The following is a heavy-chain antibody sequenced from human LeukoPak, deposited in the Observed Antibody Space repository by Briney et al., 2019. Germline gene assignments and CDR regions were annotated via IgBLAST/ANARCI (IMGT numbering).Heavy chain of an antibody. CDR1: GDSINSAAYY. CDR3: AREVTTWFDP. V-gene: IGHV4-39*02. D-gene: IGHD4-17*01. J-gene: IGHJ5*02. CDR2: IYYSGRT. Sequence: PSETLSLTCTVSGDSINSAAYYWGWIRQPPGKGLEWIGSIYYSGRTYYNPSLKSRVTISVDTSKNQCSLKLSSVTAADTAVYYCAREVTTWFDPWGQGTLVTVSS.